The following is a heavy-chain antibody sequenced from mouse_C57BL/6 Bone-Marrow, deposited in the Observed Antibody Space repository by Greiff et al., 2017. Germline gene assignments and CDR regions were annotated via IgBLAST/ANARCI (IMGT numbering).Heavy chain of an antibody. CDR3: ARKEDYYGSSGGFAY. D-gene: IGHD1-1*01. J-gene: IGHJ3*01. V-gene: IGHV1-36*01. Sequence: VQLKESGPVLVKPGPSVKISCKASGFTFTDYYMHWVKQSHGKSLEWIGLVYPYNGGTSYNQKFKGKATLTVDTSSSTAYMELNSLTSEDSAVYYCARKEDYYGSSGGFAYWGQGTLVTVSA. CDR2: VYPYNGGT. CDR1: GFTFTDYY.